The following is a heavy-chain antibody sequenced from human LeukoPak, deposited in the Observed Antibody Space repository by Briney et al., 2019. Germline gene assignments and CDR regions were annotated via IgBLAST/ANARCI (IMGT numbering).Heavy chain of an antibody. D-gene: IGHD5-18*01. Sequence: GGFLRLSCAASRFTFSSYNINWVRQAPGKGLEWVSYISTTSSTIYYADSVKGRFTISRDNAKNSLYLQMNSLRAEDTAVYYCARAQTGSTYGYRYWGQGTLVTVSS. CDR1: RFTFSSYN. CDR3: ARAQTGSTYGYRY. V-gene: IGHV3-48*01. J-gene: IGHJ4*02. CDR2: ISTTSSTI.